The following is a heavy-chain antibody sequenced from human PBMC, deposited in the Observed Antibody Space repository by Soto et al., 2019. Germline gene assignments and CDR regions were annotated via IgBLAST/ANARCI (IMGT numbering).Heavy chain of an antibody. CDR1: GFTFSSYW. J-gene: IGHJ4*02. V-gene: IGHV3-74*01. CDR3: ARDRIVGATLDY. CDR2: INSDGSST. D-gene: IGHD1-26*01. Sequence: VGSLRLSCAASGFTFSSYWMHWVRQAPGKGLVWVSRINSDGSSTSYADSVKGRFTISRDNAKNTLYLQMNSLRVEDTAVYYCARDRIVGATLDYWGQGTLVTSPQ.